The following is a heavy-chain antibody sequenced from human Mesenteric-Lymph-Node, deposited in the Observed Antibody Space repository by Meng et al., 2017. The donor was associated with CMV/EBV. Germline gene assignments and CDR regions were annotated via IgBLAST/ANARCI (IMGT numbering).Heavy chain of an antibody. CDR3: AREGGSGSSGNWFDP. V-gene: IGHV1-69*01. CDR1: GGTFSSYA. Sequence: SGGTFSSYAIGWVRQAPGQGLEWMGGITPIFGTANYAQKFQGRVTITADESTSTAYMELSSLRSEDTAVYYCAREGGSGSSGNWFDPWGQGTLVTVSS. D-gene: IGHD3-10*01. CDR2: ITPIFGTA. J-gene: IGHJ5*02.